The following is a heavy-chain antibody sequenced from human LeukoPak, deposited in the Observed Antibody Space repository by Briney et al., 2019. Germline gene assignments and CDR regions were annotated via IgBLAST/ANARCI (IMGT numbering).Heavy chain of an antibody. V-gene: IGHV4-59*01. D-gene: IGHD3/OR15-3a*01. J-gene: IGHJ3*02. CDR1: GGSISSYY. Sequence: NASETLSLTCTVSGGSISSYYWSWIRQPPGKGLEWIEYIYYSGSTNYNPSLKSRVTISVDTSKNQFSLKLSSVTAADTAVYYCARSPYFWTPAFDIWGQGTMVTVSS. CDR2: IYYSGST. CDR3: ARSPYFWTPAFDI.